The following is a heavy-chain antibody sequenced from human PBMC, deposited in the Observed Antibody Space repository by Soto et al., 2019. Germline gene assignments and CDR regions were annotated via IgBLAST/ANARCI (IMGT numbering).Heavy chain of an antibody. D-gene: IGHD6-6*01. J-gene: IGHJ4*02. CDR1: GFTFRSYA. CDR3: AKDLDPHAAALDY. CDR2: FIGSVGST. V-gene: IGHV3-23*01. Sequence: EVQLLESGGGLVQPGGSLRLSCAASGFTFRSYAMSWVRKAPGTGLECVSAFIGSVGSTYYADSVKGRFTISRDNSEYTLYLQMNRLRAEDTAVYYCAKDLDPHAAALDYWGQGTLVTVSS.